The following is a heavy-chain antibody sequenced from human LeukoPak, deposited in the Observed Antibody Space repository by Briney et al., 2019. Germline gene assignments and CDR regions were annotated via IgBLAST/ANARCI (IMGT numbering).Heavy chain of an antibody. CDR1: GYTFTGYY. D-gene: IGHD3-3*01. V-gene: IGHV1-2*02. Sequence: ASVKVSCKASGYTFTGYYMHWVRQAPGQGLEWMGWINPNSGGTNYAQKFQGRVTMTRDTSISTAYMELSRLSSDDTAVYYCASQTYYDGEGAFDIWGQGTMVTVSS. CDR3: ASQTYYDGEGAFDI. J-gene: IGHJ3*02. CDR2: INPNSGGT.